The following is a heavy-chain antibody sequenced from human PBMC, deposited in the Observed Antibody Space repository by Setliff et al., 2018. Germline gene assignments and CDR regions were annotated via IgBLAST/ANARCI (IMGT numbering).Heavy chain of an antibody. CDR3: ARVTHPRGSPDF. D-gene: IGHD6-25*01. CDR1: GFPLSTSAMC. J-gene: IGHJ4*02. Sequence: LVNPTQTLTLTCTFSGFPLSTSAMCVGWIRQPPGKALEWLARIDWDGAKYYNSSLRTRLTISRDTSKNQVLPTMTDMDPVDTATYYCARVTHPRGSPDFWGQGTLVTVSS. V-gene: IGHV2-70*11. CDR2: IDWDGAK.